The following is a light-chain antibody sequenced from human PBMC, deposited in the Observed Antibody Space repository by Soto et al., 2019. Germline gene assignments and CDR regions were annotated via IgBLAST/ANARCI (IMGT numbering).Light chain of an antibody. J-gene: IGLJ1*01. CDR2: DVI. V-gene: IGLV2-14*01. CDR3: SSYTSSSTYV. CDR1: SSDVGAYNY. Sequence: QSALTQPASVSGSPGQSITISCTGTSSDVGAYNYVSWYQQHPGKAPKLMIYDVINRPSGVSNRFSGSKSGNTASLTISGLQAEDEADYYCSSYTSSSTYVFGTGTTLTVL.